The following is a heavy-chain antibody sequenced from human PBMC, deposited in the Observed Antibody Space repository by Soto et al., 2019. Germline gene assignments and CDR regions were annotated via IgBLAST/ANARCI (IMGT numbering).Heavy chain of an antibody. V-gene: IGHV4-30-4*01. CDR2: IYYSGST. CDR3: DRGAEDGYNSLTLDY. CDR1: GGSISSGDYY. D-gene: IGHD5-12*01. J-gene: IGHJ4*02. Sequence: SETLSLTCTVSGGSISSGDYYWSWIRQPPGKGLEWIGYIYYSGSTYYNPSLKSRVTISVDTSKNQFSLKLSSVTAADTAVYYCDRGAEDGYNSLTLDYWGQGTLVTVSS.